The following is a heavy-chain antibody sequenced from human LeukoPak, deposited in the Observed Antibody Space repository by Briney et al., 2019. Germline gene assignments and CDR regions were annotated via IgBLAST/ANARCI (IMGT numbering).Heavy chain of an antibody. J-gene: IGHJ3*02. CDR2: IYYSGST. CDR1: GGSISSSSYY. Sequence: SETLSLTCTVSGGSISSSSYYWGWIRQPPGKGLEWIGTIYYSGSTDYDPSLKSRVTISVDTSKRQFSLKLSSVTAADTGIYYCARHSRSGYIGYENAFDIWGQGTMVTVSS. V-gene: IGHV4-39*01. CDR3: ARHSRSGYIGYENAFDI. D-gene: IGHD5-12*01.